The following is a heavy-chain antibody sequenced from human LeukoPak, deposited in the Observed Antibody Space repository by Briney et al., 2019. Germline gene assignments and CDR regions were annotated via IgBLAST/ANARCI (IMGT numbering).Heavy chain of an antibody. CDR3: ARLLPDSSGYYMYFDY. J-gene: IGHJ4*02. D-gene: IGHD3-22*01. V-gene: IGHV4-34*01. CDR2: INHSGST. Sequence: SETLSLTCAVYGGSFSGYYWSWIRQPPGKGQEWIGEINHSGSTNYNPSLKSRVTISVDTSKNQSSLKLSSVTAADTAVYYCARLLPDSSGYYMYFDYWGQGTLVTVSS. CDR1: GGSFSGYY.